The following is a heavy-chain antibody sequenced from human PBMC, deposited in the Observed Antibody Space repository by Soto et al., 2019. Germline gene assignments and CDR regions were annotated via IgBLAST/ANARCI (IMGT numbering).Heavy chain of an antibody. D-gene: IGHD5-12*01. J-gene: IGHJ4*02. CDR2: IYHSGST. CDR1: GGSISSGGYS. Sequence: QLQLQESGSGLVKPSQTLSLTCGVSGGSISSGGYSWSWIRQPPGKGLEWIGYIYHSGSTYYNASLKSRVTISVDRSKNQSSLKLTSVTAADTAVYYCARAGYSGYDLTFDYWGQGTLVTVSS. V-gene: IGHV4-30-2*01. CDR3: ARAGYSGYDLTFDY.